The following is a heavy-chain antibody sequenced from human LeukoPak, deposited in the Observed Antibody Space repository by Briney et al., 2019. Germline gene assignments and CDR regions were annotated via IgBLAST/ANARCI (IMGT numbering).Heavy chain of an antibody. Sequence: ASVKVSCKASGSTFTSYYMPWVRQAPGQGLEWMGIINPSGGSTSYAQKFQGRVTMTRDTSTSTVYMELSRLRSDDTAVYYCARDLHGSGSYLGWGQGTLVTVSS. J-gene: IGHJ4*02. CDR1: GSTFTSYY. CDR3: ARDLHGSGSYLG. CDR2: INPSGGST. V-gene: IGHV1-46*01. D-gene: IGHD3-10*01.